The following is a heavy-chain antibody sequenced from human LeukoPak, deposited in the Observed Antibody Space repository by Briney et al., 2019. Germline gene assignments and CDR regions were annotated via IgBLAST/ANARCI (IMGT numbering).Heavy chain of an antibody. CDR1: GGSFSGYY. J-gene: IGHJ1*01. Sequence: SETLSLTCAVYGGSFSGYYWSWIRQPPGKGLEWIGEINHSGSTNYNPSLKSRVTISVGTSKNQFSLKLSSVTAADTAVYYCATTHCSGGSCYSGKYFQHWGQGTLVTVSS. D-gene: IGHD2-15*01. CDR3: ATTHCSGGSCYSGKYFQH. CDR2: INHSGST. V-gene: IGHV4-34*01.